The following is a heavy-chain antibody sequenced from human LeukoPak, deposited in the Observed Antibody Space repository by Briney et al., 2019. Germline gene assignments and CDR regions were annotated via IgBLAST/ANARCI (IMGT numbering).Heavy chain of an antibody. J-gene: IGHJ4*02. CDR1: GYTFTSYD. CDR2: MNPNSGNT. CDR3: ARVAHRYSYGYGGFFDY. V-gene: IGHV1-8*01. D-gene: IGHD5-18*01. Sequence: GASVKVSCKASGYTFTSYDINWVRQATGQGLEWMGWMNPNSGNTGYAQKFQGRVTMTRNTSISTAYMELSSLRSEDTAVYYCARVAHRYSYGYGGFFDYVGQGTLVTVSS.